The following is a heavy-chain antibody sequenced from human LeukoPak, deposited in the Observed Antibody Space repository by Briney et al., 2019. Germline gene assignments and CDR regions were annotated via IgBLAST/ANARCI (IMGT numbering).Heavy chain of an antibody. CDR3: ASVVGGYYPPVGGFDI. V-gene: IGHV3-74*01. J-gene: IGHJ3*02. CDR2: INSDGSST. D-gene: IGHD3-3*01. Sequence: GGSLRLSRVASGFTLSSCWMHWVRHAPGRGLVWVSRINSDGSSTSYADSVKGRFTISRDNAKNTLYLQMNSLRAEDTAVYYCASVVGGYYPPVGGFDIWGQGTMVTVSS. CDR1: GFTLSSCW.